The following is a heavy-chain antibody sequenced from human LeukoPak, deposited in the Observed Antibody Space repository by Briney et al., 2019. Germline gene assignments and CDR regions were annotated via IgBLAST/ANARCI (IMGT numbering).Heavy chain of an antibody. CDR3: AREHAGRDVWSGYDPLRGFDP. Sequence: SETLSLTCAVYGGSFSGYYWSWIRQPPGKGLEWIGEINHSGSTNYNPSLKSRVTISVDTSKNQFSLKLSSVTAADTAVYYCAREHAGRDVWSGYDPLRGFDPWGQGTLVTVSS. CDR2: INHSGST. V-gene: IGHV4-34*01. CDR1: GGSFSGYY. J-gene: IGHJ5*02. D-gene: IGHD3-3*01.